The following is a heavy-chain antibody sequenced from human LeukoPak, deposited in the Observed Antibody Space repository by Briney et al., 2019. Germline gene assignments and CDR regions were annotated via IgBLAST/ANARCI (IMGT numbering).Heavy chain of an antibody. Sequence: SVKVSCKASGGTFSSYAISWVRQAPGQGLEWMGGIIPIFGTANYAQKFQDRVTMTTDTSTSTAYMELRSLRSDDTAVYYCARERSDFYYFDYWGQGTLVTVSS. CDR3: ARERSDFYYFDY. J-gene: IGHJ4*02. CDR1: GGTFSSYA. D-gene: IGHD2/OR15-2a*01. CDR2: IIPIFGTA. V-gene: IGHV1-69*05.